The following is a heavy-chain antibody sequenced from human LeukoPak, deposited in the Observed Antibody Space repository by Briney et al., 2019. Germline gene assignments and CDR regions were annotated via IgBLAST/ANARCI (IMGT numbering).Heavy chain of an antibody. Sequence: ASVKVSCKASGYTFTSYDINWVRQATGQGLEWMGWISAYNGNTNYAQKLQGRVTMTTDTSTSTAYMELRSLRSDDTAVYYCARDGSSFQFDPWGQGTLVTVSS. CDR2: ISAYNGNT. V-gene: IGHV1-18*01. J-gene: IGHJ5*02. D-gene: IGHD2-15*01. CDR3: ARDGSSFQFDP. CDR1: GYTFTSYD.